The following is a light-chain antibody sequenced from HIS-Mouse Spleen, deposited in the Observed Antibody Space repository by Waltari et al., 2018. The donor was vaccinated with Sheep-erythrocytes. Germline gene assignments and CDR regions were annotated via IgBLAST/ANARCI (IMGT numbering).Light chain of an antibody. V-gene: IGLV2-23*01. J-gene: IGLJ3*02. CDR2: EGS. CDR1: SSDVGSYNL. CDR3: CSYAGSSTPWV. Sequence: QSALTQPASVSGSPGQSITISCTGTSSDVGSYNLVSWYQQHPGKAPKLMIYEGSKRPSGVANRFSGSKSDNTASLTSSGLQAEDEADYYCCSYAGSSTPWVFGGGTKLTVL.